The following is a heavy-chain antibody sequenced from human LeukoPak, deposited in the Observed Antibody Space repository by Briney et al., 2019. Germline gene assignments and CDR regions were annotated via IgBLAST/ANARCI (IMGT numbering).Heavy chain of an antibody. Sequence: ASVKVSCKVSGYTLSELSMHWVRQAPGKGLEWMGGFDPEDGETIYAQKFQDRVTMTEDTSTDTAYMELSSLRSEDTAVYYCAKADSYYYDSSGLDYWGQGTLVTVSS. V-gene: IGHV1-24*01. D-gene: IGHD3-22*01. CDR3: AKADSYYYDSSGLDY. J-gene: IGHJ4*02. CDR2: FDPEDGET. CDR1: GYTLSELS.